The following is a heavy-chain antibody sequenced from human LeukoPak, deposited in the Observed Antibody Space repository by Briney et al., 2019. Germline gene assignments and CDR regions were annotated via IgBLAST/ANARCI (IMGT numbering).Heavy chain of an antibody. CDR2: IYYSGST. CDR1: GGSISSGGYY. CDR3: ARVGSSREAFDI. J-gene: IGHJ3*02. V-gene: IGHV4-31*03. D-gene: IGHD1-26*01. Sequence: SETLSLTCTVSGGSISSGGYYWSWIRQHPGEGLEWIGYIYYSGSTYYNPSLKSRVTISVDTSKNQFSLKLSSVTAADTAVYYCARVGSSREAFDIWGQGTMVTVSS.